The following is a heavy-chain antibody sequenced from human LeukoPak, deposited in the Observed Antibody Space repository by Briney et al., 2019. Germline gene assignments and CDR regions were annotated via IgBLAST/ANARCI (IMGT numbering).Heavy chain of an antibody. CDR2: ISTDGSST. Sequence: GGSLRLSCAASGFTFSSYWMHWVRQAPGKGLVWVSRISTDGSSTSYADSVKGRFTISRDNSKNTLYLQMNSLRAEDTAVYYCAKNPAYDFWSGYSNFDYWGQGTLVTVSS. D-gene: IGHD3-3*01. CDR1: GFTFSSYW. J-gene: IGHJ4*02. V-gene: IGHV3-74*01. CDR3: AKNPAYDFWSGYSNFDY.